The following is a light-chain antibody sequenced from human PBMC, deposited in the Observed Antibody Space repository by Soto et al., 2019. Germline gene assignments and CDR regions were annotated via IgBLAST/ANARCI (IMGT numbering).Light chain of an antibody. CDR2: GTF. J-gene: IGKJ3*01. CDR1: QDIKTY. CDR3: QHHNNYPPFT. Sequence: IQLTQSPSSLSASVGDRVSITCRASQDIKTYLAWYQQKQGKAPKLLISGTFTLQSGVPSRFNGSGSGTDFTLTIIRLQPEDFASYYCQHHNNYPPFTFGPGTKVDLE. V-gene: IGKV1-9*01.